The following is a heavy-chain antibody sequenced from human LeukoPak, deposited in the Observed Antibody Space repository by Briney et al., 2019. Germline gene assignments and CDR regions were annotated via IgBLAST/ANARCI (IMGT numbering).Heavy chain of an antibody. Sequence: GGSLRLSCAASGFTFSSYGMHWVRQAPGKGLEWVAVIWYDGSNKYYADSVKGRFTISRDNSKNTLYLQMNSLRAEDTAVYYCASQGVAGPYYFDCWGQGTLVTVSS. V-gene: IGHV3-33*01. J-gene: IGHJ4*02. CDR3: ASQGVAGPYYFDC. CDR1: GFTFSSYG. D-gene: IGHD6-19*01. CDR2: IWYDGSNK.